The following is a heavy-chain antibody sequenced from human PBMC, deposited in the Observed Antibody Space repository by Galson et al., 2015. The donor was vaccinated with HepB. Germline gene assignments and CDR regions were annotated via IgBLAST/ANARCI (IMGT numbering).Heavy chain of an antibody. Sequence: QSGAEVKKPGESLKISCTGSGYSFTSYWIGWVRQMPGKGLEWMGIIYPGDSDTRYSPSFQGQVTISADKSISTAYLQWSSLKASDTAMYYCARLKSSGYSSGWYIHYYGMDVWGQGTTVTVSS. CDR1: GYSFTSYW. V-gene: IGHV5-51*01. J-gene: IGHJ6*02. CDR2: IYPGDSDT. D-gene: IGHD6-19*01. CDR3: ARLKSSGYSSGWYIHYYGMDV.